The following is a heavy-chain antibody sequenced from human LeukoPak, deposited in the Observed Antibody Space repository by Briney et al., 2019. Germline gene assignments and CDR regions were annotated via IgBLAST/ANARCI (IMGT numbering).Heavy chain of an antibody. D-gene: IGHD3-10*01. J-gene: IGHJ4*02. CDR2: IYTSGST. CDR3: AREGDYYGSGSYYDY. CDR1: GGSISSGSYY. V-gene: IGHV4-61*02. Sequence: PSQTLSLTCTVSGGSISSGSYYWSWIRQPAGKGLEWIGRIYTSGSTNYNPSLKSRVTISVDTSKNQFSLKLSSVTAADTAVYYCAREGDYYGSGSYYDYWGQGTLVTVSS.